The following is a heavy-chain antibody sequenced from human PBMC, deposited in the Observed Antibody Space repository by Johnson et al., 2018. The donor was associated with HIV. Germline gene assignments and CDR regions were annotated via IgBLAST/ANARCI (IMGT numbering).Heavy chain of an antibody. Sequence: QVQLVESGGVVVQPGGSLRLSCAASGFTFSDYYMSWIRQAPGKGLEWVSAISGSGGSTYYADSVKGRFTISRDNAKNALYLQMNSLRAEDTAFYYCARDETQRRYARTAFDSWGQGTMVSVSS. V-gene: IGHV3-11*01. D-gene: IGHD6-25*01. CDR2: ISGSGGST. CDR3: ARDETQRRYARTAFDS. CDR1: GFTFSDYY. J-gene: IGHJ3*02.